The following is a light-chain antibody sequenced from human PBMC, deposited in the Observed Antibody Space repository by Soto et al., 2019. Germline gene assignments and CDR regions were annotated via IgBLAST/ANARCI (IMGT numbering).Light chain of an antibody. J-gene: IGKJ1*01. Sequence: DIQMTQSPSSLSSSVGDRVTITCRASQSISSYLNWYQQKPGKAPKLLIYAASSLQSGVLSRFSGGGSWTDFTLTISSLQPEDFATYYCQQSYSTWTFGQGTKVEIK. CDR1: QSISSY. CDR2: AAS. V-gene: IGKV1-39*01. CDR3: QQSYSTWT.